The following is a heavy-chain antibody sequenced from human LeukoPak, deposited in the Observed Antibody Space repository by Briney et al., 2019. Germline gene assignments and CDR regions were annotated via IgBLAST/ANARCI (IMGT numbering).Heavy chain of an antibody. CDR1: GYTFTGYY. J-gene: IGHJ6*03. CDR3: ARDDSSRHKLYYMDV. CDR2: INPNSGGT. D-gene: IGHD6-13*01. V-gene: IGHV1-2*02. Sequence: ASVKVSCKASGYTFTGYYMHWVRQAPGQGLEWMGWINPNSGGTNYAQKFQGRVTMTRDTSISTAYMELSRLRSDDTAVYYCARDDSSRHKLYYMDVWGKGTTVTVSS.